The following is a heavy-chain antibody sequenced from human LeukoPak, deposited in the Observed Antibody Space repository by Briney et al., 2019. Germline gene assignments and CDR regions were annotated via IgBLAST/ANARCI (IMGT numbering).Heavy chain of an antibody. CDR1: GGSFSGYY. Sequence: SETLSLTCAVYGGSFSGYYWSWIRQPPGKGLEWIGEINHSGSTNYNPSLKSRVTISVDTSKNQFSLKLSSVTAADTAVYYCARSRVIVVVPAAHRMLGFDYWGQGTLVTVSS. D-gene: IGHD2-2*01. CDR3: ARSRVIVVVPAAHRMLGFDY. J-gene: IGHJ4*02. V-gene: IGHV4-34*01. CDR2: INHSGST.